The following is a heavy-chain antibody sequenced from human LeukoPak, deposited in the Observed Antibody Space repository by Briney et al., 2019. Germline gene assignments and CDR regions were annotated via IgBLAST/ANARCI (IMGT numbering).Heavy chain of an antibody. CDR1: GFTFSSYE. Sequence: GGSLRLSCAASGFTFSSYEMNWVRQAPGKGLEWVSYISSSGSTIYYADSVKGRFTISRDNAKNSLYLQMNSLRAEDTAVYYCARDDSSGFYYERGRDFDYWGQGTLVTVSS. CDR2: ISSSGSTI. V-gene: IGHV3-48*03. D-gene: IGHD3-22*01. J-gene: IGHJ4*02. CDR3: ARDDSSGFYYERGRDFDY.